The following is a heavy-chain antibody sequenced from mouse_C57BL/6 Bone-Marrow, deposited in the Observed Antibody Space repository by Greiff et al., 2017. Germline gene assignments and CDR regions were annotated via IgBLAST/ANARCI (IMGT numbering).Heavy chain of an antibody. Sequence: QVQLQQSGAELARPGASVKLSCKASGYTFTSYGISWVKQRTGQGLAWVGALYPRSGNTYYHEKFKGKATLAADKSSSTAYMELRSRTSEDSAVYFCARKDYYCSSYYFDDWGQGTTLTVSA. D-gene: IGHD1-1*01. CDR2: LYPRSGNT. V-gene: IGHV1-81*01. J-gene: IGHJ2*01. CDR3: ARKDYYCSSYYFDD. CDR1: GYTFTSYG.